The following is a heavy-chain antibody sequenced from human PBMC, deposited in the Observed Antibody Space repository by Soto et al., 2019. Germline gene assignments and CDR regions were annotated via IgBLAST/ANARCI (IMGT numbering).Heavy chain of an antibody. D-gene: IGHD2-15*01. CDR1: GYTFTSYA. V-gene: IGHV1-3*01. CDR2: INAGNGNT. CDR3: AREGEHCSGGSCYSGGLYAFDI. J-gene: IGHJ3*02. Sequence: ASVKVSCKASGYTFTSYAMHWVRQAPGQRLEWMGWINAGNGNTKYSQKFQGRVTITRDTSASTAYMELSSLRSEDTAVYYCAREGEHCSGGSCYSGGLYAFDIWGQGTMVTVSS.